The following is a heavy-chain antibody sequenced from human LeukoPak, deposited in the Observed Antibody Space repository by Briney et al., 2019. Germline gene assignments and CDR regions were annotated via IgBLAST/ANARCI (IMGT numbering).Heavy chain of an antibody. CDR2: ISYGGST. J-gene: IGHJ5*02. CDR1: GGSISSNSNY. CDR3: ARGGTTVTPGLLWFDP. Sequence: TSETLSLTCTVSGGSISSNSNYWAWIRQPPGRGLEWIGSISYGGSTYYSPSLESRVTISVDTSKNQFSLRLSSVTAADTAVYYCARGGTTVTPGLLWFDPWGQGTLVTVSS. D-gene: IGHD4-17*01. V-gene: IGHV4-39*01.